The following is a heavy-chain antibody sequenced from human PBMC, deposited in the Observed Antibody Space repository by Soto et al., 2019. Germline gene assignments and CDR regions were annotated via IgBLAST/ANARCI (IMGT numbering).Heavy chain of an antibody. V-gene: IGHV3-7*01. J-gene: IGHJ1*01. CDR2: IKQDGSEK. Sequence: GGSLRLSCAASGFTFSSYCMSWVRQAPGKGLEWVANIKQDGSEKYYVDSVKGRFTTSRDNAKNSLYLQMNSLRAEDTAVYYCARDPPNFDSSGYTEYFQHWGQGTLVTVSS. D-gene: IGHD3-22*01. CDR3: ARDPPNFDSSGYTEYFQH. CDR1: GFTFSSYC.